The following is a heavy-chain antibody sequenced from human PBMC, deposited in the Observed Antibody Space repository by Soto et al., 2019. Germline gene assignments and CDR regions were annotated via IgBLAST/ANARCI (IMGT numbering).Heavy chain of an antibody. CDR1: GFTFSSSA. V-gene: IGHV3-23*01. CDR2: ISGSGAGT. CDR3: AKGPTIFGAVISFDYYYGMYV. D-gene: IGHD3-3*01. J-gene: IGHJ6*02. Sequence: PGGSLRLSCTASGFTFSSSAMSWVRQAPGRGLEWVSGISGSGAGTYYADSVKGRFTISRDNSKDTLYLQMSGLGVEDTAVYYCAKGPTIFGAVISFDYYYGMYVWGQGTPVTVSS.